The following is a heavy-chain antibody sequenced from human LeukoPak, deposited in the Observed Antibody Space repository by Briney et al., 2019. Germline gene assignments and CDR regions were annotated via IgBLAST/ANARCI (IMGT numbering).Heavy chain of an antibody. Sequence: GGSLRLSCAASGFTFSTYWMSWVRQAPGKGLEWVANIKHVGSERYYVDSVKGRFTISRDNARNSLYLQKNSLRAEDTAVYYCARSGSYYDSSGYYFDYWGQGALVTVSS. CDR1: GFTFSTYW. CDR3: ARSGSYYDSSGYYFDY. V-gene: IGHV3-7*01. J-gene: IGHJ4*02. D-gene: IGHD3-22*01. CDR2: IKHVGSER.